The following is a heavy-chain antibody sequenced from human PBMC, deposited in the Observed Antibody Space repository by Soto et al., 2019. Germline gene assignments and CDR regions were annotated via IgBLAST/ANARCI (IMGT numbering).Heavy chain of an antibody. CDR1: GYTFTTYG. CDR3: AKGYKYGYGDY. J-gene: IGHJ4*02. Sequence: QVQLVQSGAEVKKPGASVKVSCKTSGYTFTTYGISWVRQAPGQGLEWMGWISGYNGNTNYAQKFQGRVTMTTDTSTSTAYMELRSLRSADTAVDYCAKGYKYGYGDYWGLGTLITVSS. V-gene: IGHV1-18*01. CDR2: ISGYNGNT. D-gene: IGHD5-18*01.